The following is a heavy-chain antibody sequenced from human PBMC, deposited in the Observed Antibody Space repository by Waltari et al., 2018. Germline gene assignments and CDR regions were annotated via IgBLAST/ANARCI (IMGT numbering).Heavy chain of an antibody. CDR1: GFTVSSNY. Sequence: EVQLVESGGGLIQPGGSLSLSCAASGFTVSSNYMSWVRQAPGKGLEWVSVIYSGGITYYADSVKGRFTISRDNSKNTLYLQMNSLRAEDTAVYYCARDLQRYYYYGMDVWGQGTTVTVSS. D-gene: IGHD6-25*01. CDR2: IYSGGIT. CDR3: ARDLQRYYYYGMDV. V-gene: IGHV3-53*01. J-gene: IGHJ6*02.